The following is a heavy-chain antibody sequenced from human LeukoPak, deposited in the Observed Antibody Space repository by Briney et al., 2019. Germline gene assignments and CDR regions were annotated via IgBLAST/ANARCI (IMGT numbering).Heavy chain of an antibody. D-gene: IGHD2-2*01. J-gene: IGHJ4*02. V-gene: IGHV3-21*01. CDR2: ISSSSSYI. Sequence: GGSLRLSCAASGFTFSSYSMNWVRQAPGKGLEWVSSISSSSSYIYYADSVKGRFTISRDNAKNSLYLQMNSLRAEDTAVYYCARAIPSSTSFDYWGQGTLVTV. CDR1: GFTFSSYS. CDR3: ARAIPSSTSFDY.